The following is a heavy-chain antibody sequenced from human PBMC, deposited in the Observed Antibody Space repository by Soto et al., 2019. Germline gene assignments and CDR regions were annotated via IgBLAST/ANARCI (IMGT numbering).Heavy chain of an antibody. J-gene: IGHJ4*02. Sequence: PSETLSLTCAVSGGSISSGGYSWSWIRQPPGKGLEWIGYIYHSGSTYYNPSLKSRVTISVDRSKNQFSLKLSSVTAADTAVYYCARGRLLLWFGELLYYWGQGTLVTVSS. CDR3: ARGRLLLWFGELLYY. D-gene: IGHD3-10*01. V-gene: IGHV4-30-2*01. CDR1: GGSISSGGYS. CDR2: IYHSGST.